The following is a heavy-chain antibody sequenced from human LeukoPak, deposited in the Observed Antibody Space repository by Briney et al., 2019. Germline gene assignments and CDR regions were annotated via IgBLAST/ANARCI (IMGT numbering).Heavy chain of an antibody. CDR3: AKDLDGF. V-gene: IGHV3-23*01. CDR2: ISGGSRHI. J-gene: IGHJ4*02. D-gene: IGHD6-25*01. Sequence: GGSLRLSCAASGFTFSTYAMSWVRQAPGKGLEWVSIISGGSRHIYYADSVKGRFTISRDNSKNTLYLQMTSLRAEDTAVYYCAKDLDGFWGQGTLVTVSS. CDR1: GFTFSTYA.